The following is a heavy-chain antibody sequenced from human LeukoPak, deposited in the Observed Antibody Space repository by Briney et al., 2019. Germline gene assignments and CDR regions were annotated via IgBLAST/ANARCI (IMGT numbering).Heavy chain of an antibody. CDR1: GYSFTSYW. V-gene: IGHV5-10-1*01. Sequence: ESLKISSKGSGYSFTSYWISWVRQIPGQGLEWMGRIDPSDSYTNYSPSFQGHVTISADKSIITAYMQWSSLKASDTAMYDCARRPEYYDWGSYLSEYAFDIWGQGTMVTVSS. CDR2: IDPSDSYT. D-gene: IGHD3-10*01. CDR3: ARRPEYYDWGSYLSEYAFDI. J-gene: IGHJ3*02.